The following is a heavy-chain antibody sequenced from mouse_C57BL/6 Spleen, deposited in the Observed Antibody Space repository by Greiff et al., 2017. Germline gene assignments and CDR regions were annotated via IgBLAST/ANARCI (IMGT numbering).Heavy chain of an antibody. CDR3: ARYGNYGDFDY. D-gene: IGHD2-1*01. CDR2: IYPRSGNT. CDR1: GYTFTSYG. Sequence: VKLMESGAELARPGASVKLSCKASGYTFTSYGISWVKQRTGQGLEWIGEIYPRSGNTYYNEKFKGKATLTADKSSSTAYMELRSLTSEDSAVYFCARYGNYGDFDYWGQGTTLTVSS. V-gene: IGHV1-81*01. J-gene: IGHJ2*01.